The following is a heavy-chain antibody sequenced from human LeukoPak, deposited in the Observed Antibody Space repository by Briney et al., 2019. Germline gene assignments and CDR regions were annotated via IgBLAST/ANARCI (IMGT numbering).Heavy chain of an antibody. V-gene: IGHV3-23*01. CDR2: ISGSGGST. Sequence: GGSLRLSCAASGFTFSGYGMHWVRQAPGKGLEWVSAISGSGGSTYYADSVKGRFTISRDNSKNTLYLQMNSLRAEDTAVYYCAKGTGVLRFLEWLLPSGMDVWGQGTTVTVSS. J-gene: IGHJ6*02. CDR3: AKGTGVLRFLEWLLPSGMDV. CDR1: GFTFSGYG. D-gene: IGHD3-3*01.